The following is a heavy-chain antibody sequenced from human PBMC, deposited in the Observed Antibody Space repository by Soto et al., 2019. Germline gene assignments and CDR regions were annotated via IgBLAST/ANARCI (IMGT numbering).Heavy chain of an antibody. D-gene: IGHD3-16*01. J-gene: IGHJ4*02. Sequence: EVQLVESGGGLVQPGGSLRLSCAASGFTFSTYWMHWVRQAPGKGLVWVSRIKDDGRDRSYADSVKGRFTISRDNAKNTLYLQMNSLRAEDTAVYYCAGGLGRGHGNDHWGQGTLVTVSS. CDR2: IKDDGRDR. CDR3: AGGLGRGHGNDH. CDR1: GFTFSTYW. V-gene: IGHV3-74*01.